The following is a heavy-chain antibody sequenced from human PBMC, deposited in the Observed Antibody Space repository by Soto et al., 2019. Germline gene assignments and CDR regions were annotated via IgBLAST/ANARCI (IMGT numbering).Heavy chain of an antibody. D-gene: IGHD3-22*01. CDR2: VSGRAGNT. CDR3: AKRIPGSSGPFDP. V-gene: IGHV3-23*01. J-gene: IGHJ5*02. Sequence: GSLRLSCAASGFTFSNYAMNWVRQAPGKGLEWVSAVSGRAGNTYYADYVKGRFTISRDNSKNTLYLQMNSLRAEDTAVYYCAKRIPGSSGPFDPWGQGTLVTVSS. CDR1: GFTFSNYA.